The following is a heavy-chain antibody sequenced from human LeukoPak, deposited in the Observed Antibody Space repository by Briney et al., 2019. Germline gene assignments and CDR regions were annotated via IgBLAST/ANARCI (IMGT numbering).Heavy chain of an antibody. J-gene: IGHJ4*02. V-gene: IGHV3-30*02. CDR2: IRHNGSNK. Sequence: GGSLRLSCAASGFTFSSYCMHWIRQAPGKGLEWVAFIRHNGSNKYYADSVKGRFTISRDNSKTTLYLQMNRLRAEDTAVYYCAKPGSLLRYFEEPYFDYWGQGTLVTVSS. CDR1: GFTFSSYC. D-gene: IGHD3-9*01. CDR3: AKPGSLLRYFEEPYFDY.